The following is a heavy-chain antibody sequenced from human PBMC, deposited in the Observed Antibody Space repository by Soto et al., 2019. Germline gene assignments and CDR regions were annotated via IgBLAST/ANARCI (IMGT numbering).Heavy chain of an antibody. CDR1: GFTFSSYG. Sequence: QVQLVESGGGVVQPGRSLRLSCAASGFTFSSYGMHWVRQAPGKGLEWVAVISYDGSNKYYADSVKGRFTISRDNSKNTPYLQMNSLRAEDTAVYYWAKDGMVRARIILDYWGQGTLVTVSS. CDR2: ISYDGSNK. D-gene: IGHD3-10*01. J-gene: IGHJ4*02. CDR3: AKDGMVRARIILDY. V-gene: IGHV3-30*18.